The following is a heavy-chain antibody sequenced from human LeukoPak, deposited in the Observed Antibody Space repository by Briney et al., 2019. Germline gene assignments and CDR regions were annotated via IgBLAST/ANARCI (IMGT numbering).Heavy chain of an antibody. D-gene: IGHD2-2*01. CDR2: ISGGGGAT. CDR3: AKAIGGTTTSCPRD. J-gene: IGHJ4*02. V-gene: IGHV3-23*01. CDR1: GFTFSNYA. Sequence: GGSLRLSCAASGFTFSNYAMTWVRQAPGKGLEWVSAISGGGGATYYADPVKGRFTISRDNSKNTLYLQVNSLRAEDTALYYCAKAIGGTTTSCPRDWGQGTLVTVSS.